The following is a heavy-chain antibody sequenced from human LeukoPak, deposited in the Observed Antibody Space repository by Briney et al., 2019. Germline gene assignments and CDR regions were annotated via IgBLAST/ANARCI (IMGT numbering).Heavy chain of an antibody. V-gene: IGHV3-30-3*01. CDR1: GFTFSSYA. CDR3: ARRRYSSSWYGGRDYFDY. D-gene: IGHD6-13*01. J-gene: IGHJ4*02. CDR2: ISYDGSNK. Sequence: GGSLRLSCAASGFTFSSYAMHWVRQAPGKGLEWVAVISYDGSNKYYADSVKGRFTISRDNSKNTLYLQMNSLRAEDTALYYCARRRYSSSWYGGRDYFDYWSQGTLVTVSS.